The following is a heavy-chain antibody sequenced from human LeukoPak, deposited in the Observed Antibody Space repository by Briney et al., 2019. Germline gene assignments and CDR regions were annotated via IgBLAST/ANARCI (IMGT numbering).Heavy chain of an antibody. J-gene: IGHJ4*02. D-gene: IGHD3-3*02. Sequence: SETLSLTCTVSGGSISSRSYYWGWIRQPPGKGLEWIGSIYYSGSTYYNPSLKSRVTISVDTSKNQFSLKLNSVTAADTAVYYCARHHPHLDYWGQGTLVTVSS. CDR2: IYYSGST. V-gene: IGHV4-39*01. CDR1: GGSISSRSYY. CDR3: ARHHPHLDY.